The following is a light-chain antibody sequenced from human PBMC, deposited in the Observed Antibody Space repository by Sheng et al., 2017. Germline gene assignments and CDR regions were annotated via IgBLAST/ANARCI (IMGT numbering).Light chain of an antibody. Sequence: VLTQSPATLSVSPGERVTLSCRASQSLNSDLAWYQQKPGQAPRLLMYAASNSVTGLPDRFSGGGSGTDFTLTISRLEPEDVAVYYCQQYGNRPPITFGQGTRLDIK. CDR1: QSLNSD. CDR3: QQYGNRPPIT. J-gene: IGKJ5*01. V-gene: IGKV3-20*01. CDR2: AAS.